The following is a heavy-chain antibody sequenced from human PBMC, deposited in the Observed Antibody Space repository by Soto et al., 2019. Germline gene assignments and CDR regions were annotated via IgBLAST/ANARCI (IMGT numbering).Heavy chain of an antibody. V-gene: IGHV3-7*01. J-gene: IGHJ4*02. CDR3: ARDLYRLRYFDWLSTDY. CDR1: GFTFSSYW. CDR2: IKQDGSEK. D-gene: IGHD3-9*01. Sequence: GGSLRLSCAASGFTFSSYWMSWVRQAPGKGLEWVANIKQDGSEKYYVDSVKGRFTISRDNAKNSLYLQMNSLRAEDTAVYYCARDLYRLRYFDWLSTDYWGQGTLLTVSS.